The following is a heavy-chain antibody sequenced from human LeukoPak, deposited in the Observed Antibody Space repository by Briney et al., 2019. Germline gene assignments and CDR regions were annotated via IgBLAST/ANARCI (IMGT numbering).Heavy chain of an antibody. J-gene: IGHJ4*02. Sequence: GPLRLSCAASGFTFSSYWMSWVRQAPGKGLEWVSSISSSSSYIYYADSVKGRFTISRDNAKNSLYLQMNSLRDEDTAVYYCARDYYDSSGYSDYWGQGTLVTVSS. CDR1: GFTFSSYW. D-gene: IGHD3-22*01. CDR2: ISSSSSYI. V-gene: IGHV3-21*01. CDR3: ARDYYDSSGYSDY.